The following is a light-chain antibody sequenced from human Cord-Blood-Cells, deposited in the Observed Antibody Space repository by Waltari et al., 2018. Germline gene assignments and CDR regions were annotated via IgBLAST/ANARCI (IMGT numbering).Light chain of an antibody. CDR3: SSYTSSSTLV. J-gene: IGLJ3*02. CDR2: DVR. Sequence: QSALTQPASVSGSPVQSITISCTGTSSDVGGYNYVSWYQQHPGKAPKLMIYDVRKRPSVVSHRFSGSKSGNTASLTISGLQAEDEADYYCSSYTSSSTLVFGGGTKLTVL. V-gene: IGLV2-14*01. CDR1: SSDVGGYNY.